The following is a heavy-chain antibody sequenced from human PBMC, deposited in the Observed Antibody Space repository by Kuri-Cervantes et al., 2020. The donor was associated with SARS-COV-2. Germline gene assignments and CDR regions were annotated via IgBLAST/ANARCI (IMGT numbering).Heavy chain of an antibody. Sequence: GESLKISCAASGFTVSSNYMSWVRQAPGKGLEWVSVIYSGGSTYYADSVKGRFTISRDNSKNTLFLQMNSPRAEDTAVYYCARTGHGFLGYLLDYWGQGTLVTVSS. V-gene: IGHV3-66*02. CDR2: IYSGGST. CDR3: ARTGHGFLGYLLDY. J-gene: IGHJ4*02. D-gene: IGHD1-14*01. CDR1: GFTVSSNY.